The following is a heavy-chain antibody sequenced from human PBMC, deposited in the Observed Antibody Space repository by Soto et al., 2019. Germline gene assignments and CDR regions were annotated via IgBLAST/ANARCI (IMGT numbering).Heavy chain of an antibody. CDR3: GRDPDLLHY. V-gene: IGHV3-74*01. Sequence: GSLRLSCAASGLIFSNYKMHWVRQAPGKGLEWVSRINTDGSITDYADSVKGRFTVSRDNPKSTLYLQMNSLRVEDTAVYYCGRDPDLLHYCGQRSLVTVSS. CDR2: INTDGSIT. J-gene: IGHJ4*02. CDR1: GLIFSNYK.